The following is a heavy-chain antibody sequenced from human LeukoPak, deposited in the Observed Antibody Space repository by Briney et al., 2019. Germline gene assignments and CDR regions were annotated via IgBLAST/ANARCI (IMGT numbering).Heavy chain of an antibody. V-gene: IGHV3-23*01. CDR3: AKDRNTVTTFDY. CDR2: INNDGSIT. D-gene: IGHD4-17*01. Sequence: PGGSLRLSCAASGFTFSSYAMSWVRQAPGKGLVWVSNINNDGSITTYADSVKGRFTISRDNVKNTLSLQMNSLRAEDTAVYYCAKDRNTVTTFDYWGQGTLVTVSS. CDR1: GFTFSSYA. J-gene: IGHJ4*02.